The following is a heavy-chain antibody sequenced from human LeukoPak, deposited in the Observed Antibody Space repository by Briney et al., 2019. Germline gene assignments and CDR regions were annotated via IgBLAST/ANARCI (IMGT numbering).Heavy chain of an antibody. Sequence: KPSETPSLTCAVYGGSFSGYYWSWIRQPPGKGLEWIGEINHSGSTNYNPSLKSRVTISVDTSKNQFSLKLSSVTAADTAVYYCARDLQWHDAFDIWGQGTMVTVSS. V-gene: IGHV4-34*01. CDR2: INHSGST. J-gene: IGHJ3*02. CDR1: GGSFSGYY. D-gene: IGHD6-19*01. CDR3: ARDLQWHDAFDI.